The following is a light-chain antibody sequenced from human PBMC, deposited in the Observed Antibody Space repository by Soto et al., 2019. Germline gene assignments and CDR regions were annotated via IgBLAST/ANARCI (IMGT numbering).Light chain of an antibody. CDR3: QQVNVYPST. CDR1: QSISSW. V-gene: IGKV1-5*01. J-gene: IGKJ4*01. CDR2: DAY. Sequence: DTQITQSPSTLSASVGDRVTITCRASQSISSWLAWYQQKPGKAPKLLIYDAYSLESGTPSRFSGRRSGTEFTLTIASVQPEDFATYYCQQVNVYPSTFGGGTKVDIK.